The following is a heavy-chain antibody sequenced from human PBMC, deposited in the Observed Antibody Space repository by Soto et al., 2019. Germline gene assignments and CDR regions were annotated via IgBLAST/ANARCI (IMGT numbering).Heavy chain of an antibody. CDR2: IYYSGTT. CDR3: ASGHCFSSSCSYLDL. Sequence: QVQLQESGPGLVKPSQTLSLTCTVSGGSISSGGSYWSWIRQSPGKGLEWIGYIYYSGTTYYNPSLKGRVSISLATSKHQFSLKVRSVTAADTAFYYCASGHCFSSSCSYLDLWGRGTLVTVSS. CDR1: GGSISSGGSY. D-gene: IGHD2-2*01. J-gene: IGHJ2*01. V-gene: IGHV4-31*03.